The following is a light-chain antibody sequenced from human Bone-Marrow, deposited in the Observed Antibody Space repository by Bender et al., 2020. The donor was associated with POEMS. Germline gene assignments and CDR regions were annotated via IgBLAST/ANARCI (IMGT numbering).Light chain of an antibody. Sequence: QSALTQPRSVSGSPGQSVTISCTGTSSDVGGYNYVSWYQQYPGKTPKLLIYDLVNRPSGVSNRFSASKSGNTASLTISGLQAEDEAYYYCSSFTSTNTLVVFGGGTMLTVL. CDR3: SSFTSTNTLVV. V-gene: IGLV2-14*03. CDR1: SSDVGGYNY. CDR2: DLV. J-gene: IGLJ2*01.